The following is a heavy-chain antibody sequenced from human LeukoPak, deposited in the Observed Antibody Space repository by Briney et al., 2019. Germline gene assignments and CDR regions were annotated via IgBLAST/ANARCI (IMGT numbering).Heavy chain of an antibody. J-gene: IGHJ4*02. V-gene: IGHV3-21*01. CDR1: GFTFSSYS. Sequence: PGGSLRLSCAASGFTFSSYSMNWVRQAPGKGLEWVSSISSSSSYIYYADSVKGRFTISRDNAKNSLYLQMNSLRAEDTAVYYCARHYDILTGYSLDFDYWGQGTLVTVSS. CDR3: ARHYDILTGYSLDFDY. CDR2: ISSSSSYI. D-gene: IGHD3-9*01.